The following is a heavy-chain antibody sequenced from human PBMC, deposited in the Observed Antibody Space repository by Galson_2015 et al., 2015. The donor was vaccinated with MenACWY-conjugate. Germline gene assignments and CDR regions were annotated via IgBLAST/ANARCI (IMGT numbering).Heavy chain of an antibody. CDR2: INAGNGDT. Sequence: SVKVSCKASGYTFTTYAMHWVRQAPGQRLEWVGWINAGNGDTKYSQKFQGRVTITRDTSASTAYMELSSLRSEDTAVYYCARGKITVTASWFDPWGRGTLVTVSS. CDR1: GYTFTTYA. V-gene: IGHV1-3*01. CDR3: ARGKITVTASWFDP. D-gene: IGHD2-21*02. J-gene: IGHJ5*02.